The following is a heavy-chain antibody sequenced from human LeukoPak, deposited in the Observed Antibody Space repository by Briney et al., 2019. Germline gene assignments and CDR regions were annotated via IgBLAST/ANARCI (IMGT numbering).Heavy chain of an antibody. Sequence: GGSLRLSCAASGFDFTKYWMNWVRQAPGKGLEWVANINQDGGDKYYVDSVEGRFTISRYTAKNSLYLQMSSLRAEDTAVFYCGRFNFGAFDIWGQGTMVTVSS. J-gene: IGHJ3*02. CDR3: GRFNFGAFDI. D-gene: IGHD3-10*01. CDR2: INQDGGDK. CDR1: GFDFTKYW. V-gene: IGHV3-7*01.